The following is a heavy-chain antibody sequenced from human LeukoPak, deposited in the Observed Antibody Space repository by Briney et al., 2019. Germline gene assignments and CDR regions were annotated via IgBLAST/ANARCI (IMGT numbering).Heavy chain of an antibody. V-gene: IGHV3-30-3*01. CDR3: ASEASVVGASFDAFDI. Sequence: QPGRSLRLSCASSGFTFSSYAMPWGRQAPGKGLAWVAVISYDGSNKYYADSVKGRFTISRDNSKNTLYLQMNSLRAEDTAVYYCASEASVVGASFDAFDIWGQGTMVTASS. D-gene: IGHD2-2*01. CDR2: ISYDGSNK. CDR1: GFTFSSYA. J-gene: IGHJ3*02.